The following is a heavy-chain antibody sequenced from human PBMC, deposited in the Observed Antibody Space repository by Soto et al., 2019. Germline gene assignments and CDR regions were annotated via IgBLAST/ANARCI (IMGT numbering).Heavy chain of an antibody. Sequence: SETLSLTCTVSGGSISSGDYYWSWIRQPPGKGLEWIGEINHSGSTNYNPSLKSRVTISVDTSKNQFSLKLSSVTAADTAVYYCARGRSRVVVAARGGGNWFDPWGQGTLVTVSS. CDR2: INHSGST. D-gene: IGHD2-15*01. CDR3: ARGRSRVVVAARGGGNWFDP. CDR1: GGSISSGDYY. J-gene: IGHJ5*02. V-gene: IGHV4-30-4*01.